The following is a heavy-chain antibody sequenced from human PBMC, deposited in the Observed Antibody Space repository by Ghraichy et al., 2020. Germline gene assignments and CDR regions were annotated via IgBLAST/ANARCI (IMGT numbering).Heavy chain of an antibody. CDR2: IYYSGST. Sequence: SQTLSLTCTVSSGSISSYYWSWIRQPPGKGLEWIGYIYYSGSTNYNPSLKSRVTMSVDTSKNQFSLQLSNVTAADTAVYYCARLSYGHYYAMDVWGQGTTVTVS. V-gene: IGHV4-59*08. CDR3: ARLSYGHYYAMDV. D-gene: IGHD4-17*01. CDR1: SGSISSYY. J-gene: IGHJ6*02.